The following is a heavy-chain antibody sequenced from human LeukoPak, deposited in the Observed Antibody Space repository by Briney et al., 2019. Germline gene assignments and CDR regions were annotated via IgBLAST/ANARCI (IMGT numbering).Heavy chain of an antibody. Sequence: SGGSLRLSCTASGFTFGDYAMSWVHQAPGKGLEWVGFIRSKAYGGTTEYAASVKGRFTISRDDSKSIAYLQMNSLKTEDTAVYYCTRDTAAAANWFDPWGQGTLVTVSS. CDR2: IRSKAYGGTT. CDR3: TRDTAAAANWFDP. J-gene: IGHJ5*02. D-gene: IGHD6-13*01. CDR1: GFTFGDYA. V-gene: IGHV3-49*04.